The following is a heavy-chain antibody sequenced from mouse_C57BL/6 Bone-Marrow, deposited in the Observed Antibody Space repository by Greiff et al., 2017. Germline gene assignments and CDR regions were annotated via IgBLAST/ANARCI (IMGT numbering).Heavy chain of an antibody. J-gene: IGHJ4*01. V-gene: IGHV3-6*01. Sequence: EVQRVESGPGLVKPSQSLSLTCSVTGYSITSGYYWNWIRQFPGNKLEWMGYISYDGSNNYNPSLKNRISITRDTSKNQFFLKLNSVTTEDTATYYCANGNHYAMDYWGQGTSVTVSS. D-gene: IGHD2-1*01. CDR2: ISYDGSN. CDR3: ANGNHYAMDY. CDR1: GYSITSGYY.